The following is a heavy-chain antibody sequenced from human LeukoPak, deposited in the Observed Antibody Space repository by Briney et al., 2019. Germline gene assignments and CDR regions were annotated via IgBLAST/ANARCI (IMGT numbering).Heavy chain of an antibody. J-gene: IGHJ6*04. D-gene: IGHD3-10*01. Sequence: PSGTLSLTCAVSGGSISSSNWWSWVRQPPGKGLEWIGEIYHSGSTNYNPSLKSRATISVDKSKNQFSLKLSSVTAADTAVYYCASYGSGSYYYGMDVWGKGTTVTVSS. V-gene: IGHV4-4*02. CDR3: ASYGSGSYYYGMDV. CDR1: GGSISSSNW. CDR2: IYHSGST.